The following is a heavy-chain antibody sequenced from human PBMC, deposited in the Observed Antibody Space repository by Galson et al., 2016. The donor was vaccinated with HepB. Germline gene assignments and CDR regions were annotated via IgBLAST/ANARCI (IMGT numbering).Heavy chain of an antibody. V-gene: IGHV3-30*18. CDR3: LKEPPPHDYVPHFDY. J-gene: IGHJ4*02. CDR2: ISYDGSHK. CDR1: GFTFSGYG. D-gene: IGHD3-16*01. Sequence: LTLSCAVSGFTFSGYGLHWVRKAPGKGLDWVAVISYDGSHKPYADSVRGRFTISRDNSNNTLYLLMSSLRPEDTAAYYCLKEPPPHDYVPHFDYWGQGTLVTVSS.